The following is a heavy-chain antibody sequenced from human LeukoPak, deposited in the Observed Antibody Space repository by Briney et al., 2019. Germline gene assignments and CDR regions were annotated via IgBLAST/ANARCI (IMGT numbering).Heavy chain of an antibody. V-gene: IGHV4-59*07. J-gene: IGHJ5*02. CDR1: GASICCHY. Sequence: SDTLSLTCTVSGASICCHYWSWLRQSPGKALEWFGYISYSGITHYIPSLKSRVTISVDTSKSHFSLRLSSVTAADTAVYYCASRAHCSGGSCYGNWFDPWGQGTLVTVSS. D-gene: IGHD2-15*01. CDR2: ISYSGIT. CDR3: ASRAHCSGGSCYGNWFDP.